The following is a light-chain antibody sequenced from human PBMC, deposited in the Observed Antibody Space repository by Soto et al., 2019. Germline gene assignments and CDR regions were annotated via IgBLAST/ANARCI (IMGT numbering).Light chain of an antibody. Sequence: DIQMTQSPSSVSASVGYRVTITCRSSQGISSWLAWYQQKPGKAPKLLIYGASNLQSGVPSRFSGSGSGTDFTLTVSSLQHEDFATYYCLQDHDDSWTFGQGTKVDIK. V-gene: IGKV1-12*01. J-gene: IGKJ1*01. CDR3: LQDHDDSWT. CDR1: QGISSW. CDR2: GAS.